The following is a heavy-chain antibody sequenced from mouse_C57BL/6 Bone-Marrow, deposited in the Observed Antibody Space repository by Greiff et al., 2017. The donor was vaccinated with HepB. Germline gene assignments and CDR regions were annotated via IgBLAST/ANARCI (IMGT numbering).Heavy chain of an antibody. Sequence: VQLQQPGAELVRPGSSVKLSCKASGYTFTSYWMHWVKQRPIQGLEWIGNIDPSDSETHYNQKFKDKATLTVDKSSSTAYMQLSSLTSEDSAVYYCARVVITTVVATWYFDVWGTGTTVTVSS. CDR2: IDPSDSET. D-gene: IGHD1-1*01. CDR1: GYTFTSYW. V-gene: IGHV1-52*01. CDR3: ARVVITTVVATWYFDV. J-gene: IGHJ1*03.